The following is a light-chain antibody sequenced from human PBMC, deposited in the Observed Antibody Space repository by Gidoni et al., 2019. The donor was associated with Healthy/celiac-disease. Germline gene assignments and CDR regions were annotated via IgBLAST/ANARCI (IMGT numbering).Light chain of an antibody. CDR3: QQSNSFPWT. Sequence: IQLTQSPSSVSASVGDRVTITCRASQGISSWLAWYQKKPGKAPKLLIYAASSLQSGVPSRFSGSGSGTDFTRTISSLQPEDFATYYCQQSNSFPWTFXQXTKVEIK. V-gene: IGKV1D-12*01. J-gene: IGKJ1*01. CDR2: AAS. CDR1: QGISSW.